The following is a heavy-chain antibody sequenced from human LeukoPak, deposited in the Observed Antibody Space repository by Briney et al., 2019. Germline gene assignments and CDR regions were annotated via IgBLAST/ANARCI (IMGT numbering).Heavy chain of an antibody. V-gene: IGHV1-18*01. CDR3: ARDWAPLSGNYYDAWFDP. CDR2: ISADIGNT. Sequence: ASVKVSCKASGGTFSSYVISWVRQAPGQGLEWMGWISADIGNTKYAQKLQGRVTMTTDTSTSTAYMELRSLRSDDTAVYYCARDWAPLSGNYYDAWFDPWGQGTLVTVSS. CDR1: GGTFSSYV. J-gene: IGHJ5*02. D-gene: IGHD1-26*01.